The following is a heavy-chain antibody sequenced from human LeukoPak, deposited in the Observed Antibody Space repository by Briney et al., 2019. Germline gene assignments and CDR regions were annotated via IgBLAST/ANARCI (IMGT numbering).Heavy chain of an antibody. CDR3: ARDGSGTNLFDVGWFDS. Sequence: GGSLRLSCAASGFTFSSYAMHWVRQAPGKGLEWVAFISNDGSYNYCTDSVKGRFNISRDNSENTLYLQMNSLRPDDTAVYYCARDGSGTNLFDVGWFDSWGQGTLVTVSS. CDR1: GFTFSSYA. CDR2: ISNDGSYN. V-gene: IGHV3-30*10. D-gene: IGHD1-26*01. J-gene: IGHJ5*01.